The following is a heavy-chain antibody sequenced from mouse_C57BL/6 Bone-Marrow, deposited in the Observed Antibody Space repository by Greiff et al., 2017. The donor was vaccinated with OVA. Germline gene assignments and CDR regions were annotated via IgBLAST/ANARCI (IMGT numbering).Heavy chain of an antibody. CDR1: GYTFTSYG. CDR2: IYPRSGNT. CDR3: ARRLTGSPYYFDY. D-gene: IGHD4-1*01. V-gene: IGHV1-81*01. Sequence: VQLVESGAELARPGASVKLSCKASGYTFTSYGISWVKQSTGQGLEWIGEIYPRSGNTYYNEKFKGKATLTADKSSSTAYMELRSLTSEDSAVYFCARRLTGSPYYFDYWGQGTTLTVSS. J-gene: IGHJ2*01.